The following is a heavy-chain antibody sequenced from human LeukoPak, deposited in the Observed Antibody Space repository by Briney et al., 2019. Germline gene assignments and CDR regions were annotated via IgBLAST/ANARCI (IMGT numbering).Heavy chain of an antibody. CDR3: ARDHSSGWLGLYYFDY. CDR1: GFTFSSYW. D-gene: IGHD6-19*01. CDR2: IKKDGSEK. Sequence: PGGSLRLSCAASGFTFSSYWMSWVRQAPGKGLEWVANIKKDGSEKYYVDSVKGRFTISRDNAKNSLYLQMNSLRAEDTAVYYCARDHSSGWLGLYYFDYWGQGTLVTVSS. V-gene: IGHV3-7*01. J-gene: IGHJ4*02.